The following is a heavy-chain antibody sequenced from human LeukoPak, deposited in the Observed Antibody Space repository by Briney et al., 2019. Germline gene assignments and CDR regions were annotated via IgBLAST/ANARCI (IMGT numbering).Heavy chain of an antibody. CDR1: GGTFSSYG. CDR3: ARDSSIAAAGYTGY. J-gene: IGHJ4*02. V-gene: IGHV1-18*01. Sequence: ASVKVSCKASGGTFSSYGISWVRQAPGQGLEWMGWISAYNGNTNYAQKLQGRVTMTTDTSTSTAYMELRSLRSDDTAVYYCARDSSIAAAGYTGYWGQGTLVTVSS. D-gene: IGHD6-13*01. CDR2: ISAYNGNT.